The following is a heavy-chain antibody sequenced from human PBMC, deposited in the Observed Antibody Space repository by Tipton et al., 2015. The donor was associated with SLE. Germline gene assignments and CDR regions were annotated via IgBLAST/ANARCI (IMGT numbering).Heavy chain of an antibody. V-gene: IGHV4-59*08. D-gene: IGHD6-25*01. J-gene: IGHJ4*02. CDR2: IYHSGST. CDR3: ARQDLGRAATLTFDI. Sequence: TLSLTCSVSGVSISNYYWSWIRQPPGKGLEWIGYIYHSGSTNYNPSLKSRVTISVDMSKNQFFLNLTSVTAADTAVYFCARQDLGRAATLTFDIWGLGTLVTVSS. CDR1: GVSISNYY.